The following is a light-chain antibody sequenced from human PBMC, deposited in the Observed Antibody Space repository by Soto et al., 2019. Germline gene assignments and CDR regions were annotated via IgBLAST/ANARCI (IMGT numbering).Light chain of an antibody. CDR2: GSS. J-gene: IGKJ2*01. V-gene: IGKV3-20*01. CDR1: QRISSSY. Sequence: DIVLTQSPGTLSLSPGERATRSCRVSQRISSSYLAWYQQKPGQAPRLLIYGSSFRATGIPDRFSGSGSGTDFTLTISTLEPEDFAVYHCQQYDSTPPYTFGQGTKLEI. CDR3: QQYDSTPPYT.